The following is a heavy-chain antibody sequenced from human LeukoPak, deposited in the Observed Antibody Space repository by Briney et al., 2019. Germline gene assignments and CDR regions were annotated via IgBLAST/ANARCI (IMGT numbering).Heavy chain of an antibody. D-gene: IGHD5-18*01. CDR3: AKDPGSYGLYYYYYGMDV. CDR1: GFTFSSYA. V-gene: IGHV3-23*01. Sequence: GGSLRLSCAASGFTFSSYAMSWVRQAPGRGLEWVSAISGSGGSTYYADSVKGRFTISRDNSKNTLYLQMNSLRAEDTAVNYCAKDPGSYGLYYYYYGMDVWGKGTTVTVSS. J-gene: IGHJ6*04. CDR2: ISGSGGST.